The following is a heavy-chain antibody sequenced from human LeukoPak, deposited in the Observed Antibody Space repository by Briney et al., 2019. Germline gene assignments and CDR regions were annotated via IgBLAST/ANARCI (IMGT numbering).Heavy chain of an antibody. V-gene: IGHV4-39*07. J-gene: IGHJ6*03. CDR3: ARVWYGPNYYYYMDV. CDR1: GGSISSSSYY. D-gene: IGHD4-17*01. Sequence: SETLSLTCTVSGGSISSSSYYWGWIRQPPGKGLEWIGSIYYSGSTYYNPSLKSRVTISVDTSKNQFSLKLSSVTAADTAVYYCARVWYGPNYYYYMDVWGKGTTATVSS. CDR2: IYYSGST.